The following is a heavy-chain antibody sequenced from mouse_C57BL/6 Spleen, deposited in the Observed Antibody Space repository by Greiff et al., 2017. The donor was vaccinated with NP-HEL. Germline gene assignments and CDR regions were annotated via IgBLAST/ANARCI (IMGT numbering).Heavy chain of an antibody. CDR1: GYSITSGYY. V-gene: IGHV3-6*01. CDR3: ARVSLYYYGSSYDY. J-gene: IGHJ2*01. Sequence: DVKLQESGPGLVKPSQSLSLTCSVTGYSITSGYYWNWIRQFPGNKLEWMGYISYDGSNNYNPSLKNRISITRDTSKNQFFLKLNSVTTEDTATYYCARVSLYYYGSSYDYWGQGTTLTVSS. D-gene: IGHD1-1*01. CDR2: ISYDGSN.